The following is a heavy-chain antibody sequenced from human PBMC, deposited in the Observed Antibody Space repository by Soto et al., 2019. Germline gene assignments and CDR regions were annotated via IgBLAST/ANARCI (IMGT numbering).Heavy chain of an antibody. CDR3: GRDVWTERGNWFDS. Sequence: SETLSLTCTVSGGSISSSSYYWGWIRQPPGKGLEWIGSIYYSGSTNYNPSLKSRVTISVDTSINQFSLKLSSVTAADSAVYYGGRDVWTERGNWFDSWGQGTLVTV. CDR1: GGSISSSSYY. V-gene: IGHV4-39*02. J-gene: IGHJ5*02. CDR2: IYYSGST. D-gene: IGHD3-16*01.